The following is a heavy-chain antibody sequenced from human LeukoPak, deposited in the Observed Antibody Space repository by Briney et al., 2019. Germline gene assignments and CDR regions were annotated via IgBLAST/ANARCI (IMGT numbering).Heavy chain of an antibody. CDR3: ARDRCVSCPAWNWFDP. D-gene: IGHD2-2*01. V-gene: IGHV3-30*04. Sequence: PGGSLRLSCAASGFTFNNYAMHWVRQAPGKGLEWVAVISYEGSNKYYADSVKGRFTISRDDSKSTLYLQMNTLRAEDTAVYYCARDRCVSCPAWNWFDPWGQGTLVTVSP. CDR2: ISYEGSNK. CDR1: GFTFNNYA. J-gene: IGHJ5*02.